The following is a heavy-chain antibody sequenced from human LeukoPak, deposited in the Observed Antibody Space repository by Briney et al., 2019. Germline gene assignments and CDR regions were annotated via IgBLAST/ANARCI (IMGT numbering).Heavy chain of an antibody. D-gene: IGHD2-21*01. CDR3: ARLAYCGGDCYFDY. CDR2: IYPDNSDT. V-gene: IGHV5-51*01. J-gene: IGHJ4*02. Sequence: GESLKISCKASGYSFTNYWIGWVRQMPGKGLEWMGIIYPDNSDTRYSPSFQGQVTISADKSISTAYLQWSSLKASDTAMYYCARLAYCGGDCYFDYWGQGTLVTVSS. CDR1: GYSFTNYW.